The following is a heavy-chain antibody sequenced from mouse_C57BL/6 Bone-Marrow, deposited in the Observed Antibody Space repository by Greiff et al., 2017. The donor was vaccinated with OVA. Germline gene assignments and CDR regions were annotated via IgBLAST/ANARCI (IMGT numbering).Heavy chain of an antibody. V-gene: IGHV1-5*01. D-gene: IGHD1-1*01. Sequence: EVQLQQSGTVLARPAPSFKMSCKTSGYTFTSYWMHWVKQRPGQGLEWIGAIYPGNSDTSYNQKFKGKAKLTAVTSASTAYMELSSLTNEDSAVYYCTLYYGSSSFDYWGQGTTLTVSS. CDR2: IYPGNSDT. CDR3: TLYYGSSSFDY. CDR1: GYTFTSYW. J-gene: IGHJ2*01.